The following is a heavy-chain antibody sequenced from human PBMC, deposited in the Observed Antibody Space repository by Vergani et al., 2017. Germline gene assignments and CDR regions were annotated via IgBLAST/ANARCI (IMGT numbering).Heavy chain of an antibody. D-gene: IGHD3-10*01. V-gene: IGHV4-38-2*02. CDR3: ARRVRGVMGYYFDY. CDR1: GYSISSGYY. Sequence: QLQLQESGPGLVKPSETLSLTCTVSGYSISSGYYWGWIRQPPGKGLEWIGSIYHSGSTYYNPSLKSRVTISVDTSKNQFSLKLSSVTAADTAVYYCARRVRGVMGYYFDYWGQGTLVTVSS. J-gene: IGHJ4*02. CDR2: IYHSGST.